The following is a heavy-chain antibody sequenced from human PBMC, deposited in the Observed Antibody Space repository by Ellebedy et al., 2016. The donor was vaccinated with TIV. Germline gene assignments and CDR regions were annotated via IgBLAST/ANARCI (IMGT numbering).Heavy chain of an antibody. Sequence: GESLKISCKISGYNFSNNWISWVRQKPGKGLEWMGRIHPSDSDTDYSPSFRGHVTMSVDKSISFAFLQWSRLQASDTAMYYCARRGDSDFDSWGQGTVVTVSP. CDR1: GYNFSNNW. CDR2: IHPSDSDT. D-gene: IGHD4-17*01. J-gene: IGHJ4*02. CDR3: ARRGDSDFDS. V-gene: IGHV5-10-1*01.